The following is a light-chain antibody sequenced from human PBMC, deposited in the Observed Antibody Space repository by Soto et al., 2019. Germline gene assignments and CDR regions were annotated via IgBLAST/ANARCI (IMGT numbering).Light chain of an antibody. Sequence: AIQMTQSPSSLSASVGDRVTITCRASQGIRNALGWYQQKPGKAPKLPIYAASSLQSGVPARFSGSGSGTDFTLTISSLQPEDFATYYCLHDYNYPWTFGQGTTVEI. CDR2: AAS. V-gene: IGKV1-6*01. CDR3: LHDYNYPWT. CDR1: QGIRNA. J-gene: IGKJ1*01.